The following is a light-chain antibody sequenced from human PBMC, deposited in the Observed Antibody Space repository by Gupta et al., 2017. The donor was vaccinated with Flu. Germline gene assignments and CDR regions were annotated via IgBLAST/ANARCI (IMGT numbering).Light chain of an antibody. J-gene: IGKJ1*01. CDR1: QSVGGNY. Sequence: LALSPGERVTLSCRASQSVGGNYLAWYQQKFGRAPRLLSYGASSRASGIPDRFGGRGSGTDFTLTISRREPEDFAVYYCQQYGGSPTWTFGQGTKVEIK. CDR2: GAS. CDR3: QQYGGSPTWT. V-gene: IGKV3-20*01.